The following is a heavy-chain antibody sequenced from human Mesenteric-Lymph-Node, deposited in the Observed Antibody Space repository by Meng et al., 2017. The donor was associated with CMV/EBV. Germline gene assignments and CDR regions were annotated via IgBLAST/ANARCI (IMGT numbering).Heavy chain of an antibody. Sequence: GGSLRLSCAASGFTFSSYAMHWVRQAPGKGLEWVAVISYDGSNKYYADSVKGRFTISRDNSKNTLYLQMNSLRAEDTAVYYCARVRERYCSSTSCYTFDYWGQGTLVTVSS. J-gene: IGHJ4*02. V-gene: IGHV3-30*04. CDR1: GFTFSSYA. D-gene: IGHD2-2*02. CDR2: ISYDGSNK. CDR3: ARVRERYCSSTSCYTFDY.